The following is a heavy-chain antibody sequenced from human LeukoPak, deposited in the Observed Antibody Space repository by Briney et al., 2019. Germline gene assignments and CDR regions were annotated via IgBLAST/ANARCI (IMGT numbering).Heavy chain of an antibody. J-gene: IGHJ4*02. Sequence: SETLSLTCTVSAGXINKNYWSWIRQPPGKGLEWIGYIYYSGNTNYNPSLKSRVTISVDTSKNQFSLKLSSVTAADTAVYYCARGPWRYDYWGQGTLVTVSS. V-gene: IGHV4-59*01. CDR2: IYYSGNT. CDR1: AGXINKNY. D-gene: IGHD5-24*01. CDR3: ARGPWRYDY.